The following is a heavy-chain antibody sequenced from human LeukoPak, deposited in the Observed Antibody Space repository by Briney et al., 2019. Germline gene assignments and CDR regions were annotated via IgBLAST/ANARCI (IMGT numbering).Heavy chain of an antibody. CDR2: IYPGDSDT. Sequence: GESLKISCRGSGYSFTSDWIGWVRQMPGKGLEWMGIIYPGDSDTRYSPSFQGQVTISADKSINTAYLQWSSLKASDTAMCYCARTQSSGYFSAFDYWGQGTLVTVSS. D-gene: IGHD3-22*01. J-gene: IGHJ4*02. CDR3: ARTQSSGYFSAFDY. V-gene: IGHV5-51*01. CDR1: GYSFTSDW.